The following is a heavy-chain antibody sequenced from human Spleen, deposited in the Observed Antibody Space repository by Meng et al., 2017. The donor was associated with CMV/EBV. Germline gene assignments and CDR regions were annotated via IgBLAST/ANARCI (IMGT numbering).Heavy chain of an antibody. D-gene: IGHD3-3*01. Sequence: AWMSWVRQAPGTGLEWVGRIKSKTDGGTTDYAAPVKGRFTISRDDSKNTLYLQMISLKTEDTAVYYCTTGVPYDFWTQHRGGYYFDYWGQGTLVTVSS. CDR3: TTGVPYDFWTQHRGGYYFDY. CDR1: AW. J-gene: IGHJ4*02. CDR2: IKSKTDGGTT. V-gene: IGHV3-15*01.